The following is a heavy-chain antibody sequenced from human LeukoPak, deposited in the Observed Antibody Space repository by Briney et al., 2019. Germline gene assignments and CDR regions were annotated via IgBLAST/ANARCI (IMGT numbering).Heavy chain of an antibody. CDR2: IYHSGST. V-gene: IGHV4-4*02. CDR3: ATDVGRWFGELLVY. Sequence: PSETLSLTCAVSGGSISSSNWWSWVRQPPGKGLEWIGEIYHSGSTNYNPSLKSRVTILVDKSKNQFSLKLSSVTAADTAVYYCATDVGRWFGELLVYWGQGTLVTVSS. CDR1: GGSISSSNW. D-gene: IGHD3-10*01. J-gene: IGHJ4*02.